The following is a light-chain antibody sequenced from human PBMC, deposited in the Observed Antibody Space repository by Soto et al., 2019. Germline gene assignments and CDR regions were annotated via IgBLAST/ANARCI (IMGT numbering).Light chain of an antibody. Sequence: QSVLTQPLSLSGAPGQRVTISCTGSGSNIGAPYDVHWYQHLPGTAPKLLIYGSTNRPSGVPGRFSGSKSGTSASLAITGLQAEDEADYYCQSYDSSLSGYVFGAGTKVTVL. CDR3: QSYDSSLSGYV. CDR2: GST. J-gene: IGLJ1*01. CDR1: GSNIGAPYD. V-gene: IGLV1-40*01.